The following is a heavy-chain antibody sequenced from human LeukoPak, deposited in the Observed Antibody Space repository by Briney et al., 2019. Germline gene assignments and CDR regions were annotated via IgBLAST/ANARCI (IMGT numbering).Heavy chain of an antibody. V-gene: IGHV1-69*13. CDR3: ARSQYSSGWYTHFDY. D-gene: IGHD6-19*01. CDR2: IIPIFGTA. J-gene: IGHJ4*02. Sequence: PVMVSCKASGGTFSSYASSWVRQAPGQELERMGGIIPIFGTADYAQKFQGRVTITADESTSTAYMELSSLRSEDTAVYYCARSQYSSGWYTHFDYWGQGTLVPVSS. CDR1: GGTFSSYA.